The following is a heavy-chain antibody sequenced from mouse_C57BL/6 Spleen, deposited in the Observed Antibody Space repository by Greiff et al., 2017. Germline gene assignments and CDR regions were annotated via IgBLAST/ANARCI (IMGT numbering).Heavy chain of an antibody. Sequence: EVQRVESGGGLVQPGGSLKLSCAASGFTFSDYYMYWVRQTPEKRLEWVAYISNGGGSTYYPDTVKGRFTISRDNAKNTLYLQMSRLKSEDTAMYYCASSLIYDGYYDYAMDYWGQGTSVTVSS. V-gene: IGHV5-12*01. J-gene: IGHJ4*01. CDR2: ISNGGGST. D-gene: IGHD2-3*01. CDR1: GFTFSDYY. CDR3: ASSLIYDGYYDYAMDY.